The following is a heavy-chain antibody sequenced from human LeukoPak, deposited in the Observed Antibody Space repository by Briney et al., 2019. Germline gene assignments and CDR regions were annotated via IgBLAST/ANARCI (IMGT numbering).Heavy chain of an antibody. J-gene: IGHJ4*02. V-gene: IGHV1-46*01. D-gene: IGHD3-10*01. CDR2: INPSGGST. CDR1: GYTFTSYY. CDR3: ATQLPYGSGSYPFLY. Sequence: ASVTVSCKASGYTFTSYYMHWVRQAPGQGLEWMGIINPSGGSTSYAQKFQGRVTMTRDTSTSTVYMELSSLRSEDTAVYYCATQLPYGSGSYPFLYWGQGTLVTVSS.